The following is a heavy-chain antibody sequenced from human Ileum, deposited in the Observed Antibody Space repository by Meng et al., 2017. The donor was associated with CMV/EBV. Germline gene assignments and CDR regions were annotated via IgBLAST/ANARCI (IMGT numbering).Heavy chain of an antibody. CDR2: INSDGTST. CDR3: ARGGSTYYDY. Sequence: LSLTCAASGFTFSSYWMHWVRQAPGKGLVWVSRINSDGTSTSYADSVKGRFTISRDNAKNTLYLQMNSLTAEDTAVYYCARGGSTYYDYWGQGSLVTVSS. V-gene: IGHV3-74*01. J-gene: IGHJ4*01. D-gene: IGHD3-10*01. CDR1: GFTFSSYW.